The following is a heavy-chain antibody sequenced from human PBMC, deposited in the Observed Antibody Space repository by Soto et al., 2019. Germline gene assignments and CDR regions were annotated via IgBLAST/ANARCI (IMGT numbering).Heavy chain of an antibody. V-gene: IGHV1-18*01. CDR2: INPYNGNT. D-gene: IGHD6-13*01. CDR3: ARTDSRPQDFDY. J-gene: IGHJ4*02. Sequence: QVQLVQSGAEVKKPGASVKVSCKASGYTFTSYGITWVRQAPGQGLEWMGWINPYNGNTNYAQKLQGRVTMTTYTSTSTAYVELRSLRSDDTAVYYCARTDSRPQDFDYWGQGTLVSVSS. CDR1: GYTFTSYG.